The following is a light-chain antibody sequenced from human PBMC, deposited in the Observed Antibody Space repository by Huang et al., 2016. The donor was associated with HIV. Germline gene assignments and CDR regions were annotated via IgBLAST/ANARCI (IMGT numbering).Light chain of an antibody. J-gene: IGKJ2*01. CDR3: QQYYTIPYT. CDR1: QSILYSSNNRNE. Sequence: DIVMTQSPDSLAVSLGERATINCKSSQSILYSSNNRNELSWYQQKPGQPPKLLIYWASYRESGVPDRFSGSGSGTDFTLTISSLQTEDVAVYYCQQYYTIPYTFGQGTKLEIK. V-gene: IGKV4-1*01. CDR2: WAS.